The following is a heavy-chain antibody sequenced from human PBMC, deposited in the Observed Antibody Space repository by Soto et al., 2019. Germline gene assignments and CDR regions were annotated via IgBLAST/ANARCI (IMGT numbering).Heavy chain of an antibody. CDR1: GGSISSSYW. V-gene: IGHV4-4*02. J-gene: IGHJ4*02. CDR2: IYHAGST. CDR3: ARRRGDWVFYQ. Sequence: QVQLQESGPGLVKPSGTLSLNCAVSGGSISSSYWWSWVRQPPGKGLEWIGEIYHAGSTNDNPSLQSRVTILVDKSKNQVSLKLNSVTAADTAVYYCARRRGDWVFYQWSQGTLVTVST. D-gene: IGHD3-9*01.